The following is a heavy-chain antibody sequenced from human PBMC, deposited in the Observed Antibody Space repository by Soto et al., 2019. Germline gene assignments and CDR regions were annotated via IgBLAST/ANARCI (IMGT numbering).Heavy chain of an antibody. D-gene: IGHD2-21*02. V-gene: IGHV4-4*02. J-gene: IGHJ3*02. CDR3: ATDQGDSDYFDI. CDR2: IYHSGST. Sequence: SKTLALTCAVSGGSISSSNWWSWVRQPPGKGLEWIGEIYHSGSTNYNPSLKSRVTISVDKSKNQFSLKLSSVTAADTAVYYCATDQGDSDYFDIWGQGTMLTVAS. CDR1: GGSISSSNW.